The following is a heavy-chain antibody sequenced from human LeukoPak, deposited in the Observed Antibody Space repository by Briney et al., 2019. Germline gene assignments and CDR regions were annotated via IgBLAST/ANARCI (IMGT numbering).Heavy chain of an antibody. V-gene: IGHV3-23*01. Sequence: GGSLRLSCVASEFTFSNYVMSWVRQAPGKGLEWVSVISGRGGKTNYADSVKGRFTISRDNSKNTLYLQMDSLRAEDTAVYYCAKDGRSSSSWYYYYWGQGTLVTVSS. CDR3: AKDGRSSSSWYYYY. CDR2: ISGRGGKT. J-gene: IGHJ4*02. CDR1: EFTFSNYV. D-gene: IGHD6-13*01.